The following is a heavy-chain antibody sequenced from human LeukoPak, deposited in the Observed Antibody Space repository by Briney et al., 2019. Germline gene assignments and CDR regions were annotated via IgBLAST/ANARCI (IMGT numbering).Heavy chain of an antibody. CDR3: ARHLRWRTSFSPFDY. Sequence: SETLSLTCTVSGGSISSYYWSWIRQPPGKGLEWIGSIYYSGSTYYNPSLKSRVTISVDTSKNQLSLKLSSVTAADTAVYYCARHLRWRTSFSPFDYWGQGTLVTVSS. CDR2: IYYSGST. J-gene: IGHJ4*02. D-gene: IGHD3/OR15-3a*01. V-gene: IGHV4-39*01. CDR1: GGSISSYY.